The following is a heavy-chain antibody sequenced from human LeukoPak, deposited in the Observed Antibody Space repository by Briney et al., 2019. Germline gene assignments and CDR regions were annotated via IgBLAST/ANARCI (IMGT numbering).Heavy chain of an antibody. D-gene: IGHD5-18*01. V-gene: IGHV3-33*01. J-gene: IGHJ4*02. CDR1: GFTFSSYG. CDR2: IWYDGSNK. Sequence: GRSLRPSCAASGFTFSSYGVHWVRQAPGKGLEWVAVIWYDGSNKYYADSVKGRFTISRDNSKNTLYLQMNSLRAEDTAVYYCARDSSPIYSYGPLDYWGQGTLVTVSS. CDR3: ARDSSPIYSYGPLDY.